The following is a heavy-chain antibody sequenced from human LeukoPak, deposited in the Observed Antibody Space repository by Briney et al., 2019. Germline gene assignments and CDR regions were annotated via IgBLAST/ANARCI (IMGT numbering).Heavy chain of an antibody. Sequence: SETLSLTCSVSGGSLSSIGYFWAWTRQPRGKGLDWIGSIYFSGNTYYTPSLKSRVTISVHTSKNQCSLKLSSASSADTAVYYCARQRVMVRGAFDIWGQGTTVTVSS. CDR3: ARQRVMVRGAFDI. V-gene: IGHV4-39*01. CDR2: IYFSGNT. J-gene: IGHJ3*02. CDR1: GGSLSSIGYF. D-gene: IGHD3-10*01.